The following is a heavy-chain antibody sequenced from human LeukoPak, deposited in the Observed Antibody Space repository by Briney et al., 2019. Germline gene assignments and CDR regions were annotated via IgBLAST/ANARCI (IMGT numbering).Heavy chain of an antibody. J-gene: IGHJ4*02. V-gene: IGHV4-38-2*01. D-gene: IGHD3-10*01. CDR1: GYSISSGYY. CDR3: ARVIRGYYYGSGSYYNPNFYFDY. Sequence: SETLSLTCAVSGYSISSGYYWGWIRQPPGKGLEWIGSIYHSGSTYYNPSLKSRVTISVDTSKNQFSLKLSSVTAADTAVYYCARVIRGYYYGSGSYYNPNFYFDYWGQGTRVTVSS. CDR2: IYHSGST.